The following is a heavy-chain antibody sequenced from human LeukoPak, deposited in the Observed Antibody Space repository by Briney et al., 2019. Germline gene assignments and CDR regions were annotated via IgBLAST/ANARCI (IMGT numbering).Heavy chain of an antibody. Sequence: ASVKVSCKASRYTFTGYYMHWVRQAPGQGLEWMGRINPNSGGTNYAQKFQGRVTMTRDTSISTAYMELSRLRSDDTAVYYCARVRIAAAGTSNYWGQGTLVTVSS. CDR2: INPNSGGT. CDR3: ARVRIAAAGTSNY. CDR1: RYTFTGYY. V-gene: IGHV1-2*06. J-gene: IGHJ4*02. D-gene: IGHD6-13*01.